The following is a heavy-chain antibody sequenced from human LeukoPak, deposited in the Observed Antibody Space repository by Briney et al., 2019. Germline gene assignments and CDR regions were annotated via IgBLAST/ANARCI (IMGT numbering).Heavy chain of an antibody. D-gene: IGHD1-26*01. CDR1: GLTISSNF. CDR3: AKDGVGSGSYFDY. V-gene: IGHV3-30*18. Sequence: GGSLRLSCAASGLTISSNFMGWVRQAPGKGLEWVAVISYDGSNKYYADSVKGRFTISRDNSKNTLYLQMNSLRAEDTAVYYCAKDGVGSGSYFDYWGQGTLVTVSS. CDR2: ISYDGSNK. J-gene: IGHJ4*02.